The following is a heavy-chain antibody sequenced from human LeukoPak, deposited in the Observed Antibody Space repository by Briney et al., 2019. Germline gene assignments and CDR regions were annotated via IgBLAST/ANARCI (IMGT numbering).Heavy chain of an antibody. V-gene: IGHV3-30*02. J-gene: IGHJ6*03. CDR3: ARRGSAFPYYYYMDV. CDR2: IRYDGSNK. CDR1: GFTFSSYG. D-gene: IGHD1-26*01. Sequence: GGSLRLSCAASGFTFSSYGMHWVRQAPGKGLEWVAFIRYDGSNKYYANSVKGRFTISRDNSKNTLYLQMGSLRAEDMAVYYCARRGSAFPYYYYMDVWGKGTTVTVSS.